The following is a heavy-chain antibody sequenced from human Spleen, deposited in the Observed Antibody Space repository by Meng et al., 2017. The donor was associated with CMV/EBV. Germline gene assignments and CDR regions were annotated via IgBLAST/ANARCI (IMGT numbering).Heavy chain of an antibody. D-gene: IGHD4-23*01. CDR3: AGGQGGGNPDY. CDR1: GYTFTSYD. Sequence: SCQASGYTFTSYDINWVRQATGQGLEWMGWMHPNSGNTGYAQKFQGRVTITRNTSISTAYMALSSLRSEGTAVYYCAGGQGGGNPDYWGQGTLVTVSS. J-gene: IGHJ4*02. V-gene: IGHV1-8*03. CDR2: MHPNSGNT.